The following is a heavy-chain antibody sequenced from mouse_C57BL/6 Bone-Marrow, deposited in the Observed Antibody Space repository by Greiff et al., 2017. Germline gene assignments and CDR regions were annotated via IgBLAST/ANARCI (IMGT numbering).Heavy chain of an antibody. D-gene: IGHD3-1*01. CDR1: GYTFTSYW. CDR2: IDPSDSYT. Sequence: QVQLQQPGAELVKPGASVKLSCKASGYTFTSYWMQWVKQRPGQGLEWIGEIDPSDSYTNYNQKFKGKATLTVDTSSSTAYMQLSSLTSEDSAVYYCAREGYWHWYFDVWGTGTTVTVSS. J-gene: IGHJ1*03. V-gene: IGHV1-50*01. CDR3: AREGYWHWYFDV.